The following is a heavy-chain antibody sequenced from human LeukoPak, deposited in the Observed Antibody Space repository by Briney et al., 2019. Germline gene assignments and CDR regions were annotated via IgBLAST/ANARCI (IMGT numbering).Heavy chain of an antibody. D-gene: IGHD3-9*01. CDR3: ARGTHYDILTGLIPTGGWFDP. V-gene: IGHV4-59*01. CDR2: IYYSGST. J-gene: IGHJ5*02. CDR1: GGSISSYY. Sequence: PSETLSLTCTVSGGSISSYYWSWIRQPPGKGLEWVGYIYYSGSTNYNPSLKSRVTISVDTYKNQFSLKLSSVTAADTAVYYCARGTHYDILTGLIPTGGWFDPWGQGTLVTVSS.